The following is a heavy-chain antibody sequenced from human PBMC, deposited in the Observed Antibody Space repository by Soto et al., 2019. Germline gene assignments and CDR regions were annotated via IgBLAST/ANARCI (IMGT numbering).Heavy chain of an antibody. CDR3: GKEPGRGIAVAGTYLKYYFDY. CDR2: ISYDGSNK. Sequence: QVQLVESGGGVVQPGRSLRLSCAASGFTFSSYGMHWVRQAPGKGLEWVAVISYDGSNKYYADSVKGRFTISRDNSKNTMYLQMNSLRAEDTAVYYCGKEPGRGIAVAGTYLKYYFDYWGQGTLVTVSS. CDR1: GFTFSSYG. J-gene: IGHJ4*02. V-gene: IGHV3-30*18. D-gene: IGHD6-19*01.